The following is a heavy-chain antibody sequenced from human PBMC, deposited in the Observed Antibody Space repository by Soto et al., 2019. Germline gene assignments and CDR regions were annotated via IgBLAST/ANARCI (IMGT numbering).Heavy chain of an antibody. D-gene: IGHD3-22*01. V-gene: IGHV3-30*18. J-gene: IGHJ4*02. CDR3: GKVSTYYYDSTFDF. CDR1: GFTFSSYG. CDR2: ISYDGNYK. Sequence: GGSLRLSCAASGFTFSSYGMHWVRQAPGKGLEWVAIISYDGNYKHHADSVKGRFTISRDNSKNTLYLQMNSLRAEDTAVYYCGKVSTYYYDSTFDFWGQGTQVTVSS.